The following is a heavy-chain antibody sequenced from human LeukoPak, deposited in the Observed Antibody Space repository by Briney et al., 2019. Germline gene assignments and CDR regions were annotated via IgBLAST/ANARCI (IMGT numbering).Heavy chain of an antibody. V-gene: IGHV2-5*02. CDR1: GFSLSTSGVG. D-gene: IGHD2-2*01. CDR3: AHRPGYCSSTSCYGGSNWFDP. Sequence: SGPTLVKPTQTLTLTCTFSGFSLSTSGVGVGWIRQPPAKALEWLALIYWDDDKRYSPSLKSRLTITKDTSKNQVVLTMTNMDPVDTATYYCAHRPGYCSSTSCYGGSNWFDPWGQGTLVTVSS. J-gene: IGHJ5*02. CDR2: IYWDDDK.